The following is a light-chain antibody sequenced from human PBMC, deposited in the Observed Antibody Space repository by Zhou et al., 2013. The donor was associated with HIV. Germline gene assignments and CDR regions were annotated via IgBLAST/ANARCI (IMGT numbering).Light chain of an antibody. V-gene: IGKV1-16*01. Sequence: DIQMTQSPSSLSASVGDRVTITCQASHDISNYVNWVQQKPAKAPKLLIYAASSLQIGVPSRFSGSGSGTEFTLTISSLQPDDFATYYCQQYNSLPWTFGQGTRVEIK. CDR1: HDISNY. CDR2: AAS. J-gene: IGKJ1*01. CDR3: QQYNSLPWT.